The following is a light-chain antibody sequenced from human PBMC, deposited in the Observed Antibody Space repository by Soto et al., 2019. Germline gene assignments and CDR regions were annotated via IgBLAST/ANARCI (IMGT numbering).Light chain of an antibody. CDR3: QQYNEWPET. Sequence: EIVMTQSPATLSVSPGERATLSCRASHNVRSSLAWYQQKAGQAPRLLTHGASTRATGIPGRFSGSGSGTEFTLIISSLQSEDFAVYYCQQYNEWPETFGHGTRVEIK. CDR1: HNVRSS. J-gene: IGKJ1*01. V-gene: IGKV3-15*01. CDR2: GAS.